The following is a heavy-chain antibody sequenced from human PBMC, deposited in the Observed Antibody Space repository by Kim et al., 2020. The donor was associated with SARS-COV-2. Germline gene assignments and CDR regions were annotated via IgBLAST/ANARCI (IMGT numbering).Heavy chain of an antibody. D-gene: IGHD2-15*01. CDR3: ANPKGGGRYGMDV. CDR2: ISYDGSNK. Sequence: GGSLRLSCAASGFTFSSYGMHWVRQAPGKGLEWVAVISYDGSNKYYADSVKGRFTISRDNSKNTLYLQMNSLRAEDTAVYYCANPKGGGRYGMDVWGQGTTVTVSS. CDR1: GFTFSSYG. J-gene: IGHJ6*02. V-gene: IGHV3-30*18.